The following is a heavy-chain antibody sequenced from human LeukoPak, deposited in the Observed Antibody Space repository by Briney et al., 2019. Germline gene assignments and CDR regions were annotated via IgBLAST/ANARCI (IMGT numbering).Heavy chain of an antibody. J-gene: IGHJ4*02. D-gene: IGHD2-2*01. V-gene: IGHV4-30-4*08. CDR3: ARGPGGAVVVPAAILFVH. Sequence: SETLSLTCTVSGGSISSGDYYWSWIRQPPGKGLEWIGYIYYSGSTYYNPSLKSRVTISVDTSKDQFSLKLSSVTAADTAVYYCARGPGGAVVVPAAILFVHWGQGTLVTVPS. CDR1: GGSISSGDYY. CDR2: IYYSGST.